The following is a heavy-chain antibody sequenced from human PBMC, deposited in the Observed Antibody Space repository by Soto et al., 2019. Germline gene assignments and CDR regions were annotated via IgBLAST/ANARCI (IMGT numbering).Heavy chain of an antibody. D-gene: IGHD3-3*01. CDR2: INAGNGNT. CDR3: ARVIRSGNIYYSYYGVDV. V-gene: IGHV1-3*01. Sequence: ASVKVSCKASGYTFTSYAMHWVRQAPGQRLEWMGWINAGNGNTKYSQKFQGRVTITRDTSASTAYMELSSLRSEDTAVYYCARVIRSGNIYYSYYGVDVWGQGTTVIVSS. CDR1: GYTFTSYA. J-gene: IGHJ6*02.